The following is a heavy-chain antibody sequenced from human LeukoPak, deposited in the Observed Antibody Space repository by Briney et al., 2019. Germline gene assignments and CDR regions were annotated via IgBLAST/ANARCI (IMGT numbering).Heavy chain of an antibody. J-gene: IGHJ4*02. V-gene: IGHV3-21*01. Sequence: GGSLRLSCAASGFTFSSYSMNWVRQAPGKGLEWVSSISSSSSYIYYADSVKGRFTISRDNAKNSLYLQMNSLRAEDTAVYYCTPSRTAMVPLDYWGEGTLVTVSS. CDR1: GFTFSSYS. CDR2: ISSSSSYI. D-gene: IGHD5-18*01. CDR3: TPSRTAMVPLDY.